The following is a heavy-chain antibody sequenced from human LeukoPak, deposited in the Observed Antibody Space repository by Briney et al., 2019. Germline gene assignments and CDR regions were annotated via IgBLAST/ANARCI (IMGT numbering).Heavy chain of an antibody. CDR1: GGSISSYY. Sequence: SETLSLTCTVSGGSISSYYWSWIQQPPGKGLEWIGYIYYSGSTNYNPPLKSRVTISVDTSKNQFSLKLSSVTAADTAVYYCARLNDDDAFDIWGQGTMVTVSS. V-gene: IGHV4-59*01. J-gene: IGHJ3*02. CDR2: IYYSGST. D-gene: IGHD4/OR15-4a*01. CDR3: ARLNDDDAFDI.